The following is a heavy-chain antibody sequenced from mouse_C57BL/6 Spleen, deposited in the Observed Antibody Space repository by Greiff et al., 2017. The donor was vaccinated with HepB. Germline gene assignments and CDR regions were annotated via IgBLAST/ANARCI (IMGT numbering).Heavy chain of an antibody. CDR1: GFNIKDYY. CDR3: ARSGRLRLHWYFDV. J-gene: IGHJ1*03. D-gene: IGHD2-4*01. CDR2: IDPEDGET. Sequence: VQLQQSGAELVKPGASVKLSCTASGFNIKDYYMHWVKQRTEQGLEWIGRIDPEDGETKYAPKFQGKATITAYTSSNTASLQLSSLTAEDTAVYYCARSGRLRLHWYFDVWGTGTTVTVSS. V-gene: IGHV14-2*01.